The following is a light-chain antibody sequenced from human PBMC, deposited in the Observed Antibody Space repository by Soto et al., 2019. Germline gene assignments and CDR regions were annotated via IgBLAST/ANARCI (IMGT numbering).Light chain of an antibody. CDR1: QSIRYY. V-gene: IGKV1-5*01. CDR3: QHHNSYSQT. J-gene: IGKJ1*01. Sequence: DIQLPPSPPALSASVGDRVHITCQASQSIRYYLAWYQQMPGKAPKLLIYGASSLQSVVPSRFSVSGSGTEFTLTLSSLQPDDFATYFCQHHNSYSQTFGQGTTV. CDR2: GAS.